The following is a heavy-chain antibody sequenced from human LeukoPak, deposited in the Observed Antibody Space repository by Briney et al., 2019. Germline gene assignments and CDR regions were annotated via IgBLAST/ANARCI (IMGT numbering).Heavy chain of an antibody. D-gene: IGHD3-22*01. CDR1: GYTFPRFY. CDR2: INPSGGGA. J-gene: IGHJ5*02. CDR3: ARLADCDSSGYLSS. V-gene: IGHV1-46*01. Sequence: SVNDSFMPSGYTFPRFYTHGVRQAPGQGLEWMGIINPSGGGARYAQKLQGRLTMTRDTSTSTVYMEVSSLRSEDTDVYYCARLADCDSSGYLSSWGQGTLVTVSS.